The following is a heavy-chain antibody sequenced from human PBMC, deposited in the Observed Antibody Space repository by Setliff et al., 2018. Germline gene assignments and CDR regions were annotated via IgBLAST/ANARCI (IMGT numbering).Heavy chain of an antibody. CDR3: ARGLHGTSDDYYVGAFDM. Sequence: SETLSLTCTVSGGSISPYYWSWIRQPPGKGLEWIGYIYHSGYTSHNPSLKSRVTLSVDTSKNKLSLRLTSVTAADTALYYCARGLHGTSDDYYVGAFDMWGLGTKVTVSS. V-gene: IGHV4-59*01. J-gene: IGHJ3*02. D-gene: IGHD3-22*01. CDR1: GGSISPYY. CDR2: IYHSGYT.